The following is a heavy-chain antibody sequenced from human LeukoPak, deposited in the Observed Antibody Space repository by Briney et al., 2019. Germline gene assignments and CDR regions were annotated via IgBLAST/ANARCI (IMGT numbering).Heavy chain of an antibody. CDR2: ISGSGGST. CDR1: GFTFSSYA. CDR3: AKDLRSYYNVNAFDV. J-gene: IGHJ3*01. Sequence: PGGSLRLSCAASGFTFSSYAMSWVRQAPGKGLEWVSAISGSGGSTYYADSVKGRFTISRDNSKNTLYLQMNSLRAEDTAVYYCAKDLRSYYNVNAFDVWGQGTMVTVSS. D-gene: IGHD3-10*01. V-gene: IGHV3-23*01.